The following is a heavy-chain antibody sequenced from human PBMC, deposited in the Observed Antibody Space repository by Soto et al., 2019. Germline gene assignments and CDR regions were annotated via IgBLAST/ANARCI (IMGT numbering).Heavy chain of an antibody. CDR1: GGTFSSYA. V-gene: IGHV1-69*13. Sequence: SVKVSCKASGGTFSSYAISWVRQAPGQGLEWMGGIIPIFGTANYAQKFQGRVTITADESTSTAYMELSSLRSEDTAVYYCAISSGGLYYYDSSGYQIYYWGQGTLVTVSS. J-gene: IGHJ4*02. D-gene: IGHD3-22*01. CDR2: IIPIFGTA. CDR3: AISSGGLYYYDSSGYQIYY.